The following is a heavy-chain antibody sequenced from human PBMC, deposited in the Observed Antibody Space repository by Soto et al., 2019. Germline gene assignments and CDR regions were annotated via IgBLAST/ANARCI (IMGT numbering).Heavy chain of an antibody. CDR2: IYWNDDK. V-gene: IGHV2-5*01. CDR1: GFSLSTSGVG. D-gene: IGHD6-19*01. Sequence: QITLKESGPTLVNPTQTLTLTCTFSGFSLSTSGVGVGWIRQPPGKALEWLALIYWNDDKRYSPSLKSRLTITKDTSKNQVVLTMTNMDPVDTATYYCAHTGGVGKQWLVRGYFDYWGQGTLVTVSS. J-gene: IGHJ4*02. CDR3: AHTGGVGKQWLVRGYFDY.